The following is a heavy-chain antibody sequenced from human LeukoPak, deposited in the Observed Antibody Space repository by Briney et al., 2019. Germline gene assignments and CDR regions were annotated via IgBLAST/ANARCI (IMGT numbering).Heavy chain of an antibody. CDR1: GGTFSSYA. J-gene: IGHJ3*02. CDR2: IIPIFGTA. CDR3: AAPPHCSSTSCYKERDAFDI. Sequence: GASVKVSCKASGGTFSSYAISWVRQAPGQGLEWMGGIIPIFGTANYAQKIQGRVTITTDESTSTAYMELSSLRSEDTAVYYCAAPPHCSSTSCYKERDAFDIWGQGTMVTVSS. V-gene: IGHV1-69*05. D-gene: IGHD2-2*02.